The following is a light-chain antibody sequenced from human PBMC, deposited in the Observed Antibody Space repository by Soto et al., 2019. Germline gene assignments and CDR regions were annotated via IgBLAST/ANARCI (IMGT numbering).Light chain of an antibody. Sequence: EIVMTQSPVTLSLSRGARASLSCRASQSVSGSLSWYQQKPGQAPRLLIYGASTRNTGLPARFSGSGSGTEFTLTISRRQSQDFAVYYCQKYNDWPTITFRQGTRLEIK. J-gene: IGKJ5*01. CDR2: GAS. CDR3: QKYNDWPTIT. V-gene: IGKV3-15*01. CDR1: QSVSGS.